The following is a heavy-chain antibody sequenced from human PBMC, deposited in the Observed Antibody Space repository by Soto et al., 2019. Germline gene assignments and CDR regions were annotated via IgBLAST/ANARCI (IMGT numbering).Heavy chain of an antibody. CDR2: ISSSSSYI. V-gene: IGHV3-21*01. CDR3: ASGYDILTGQF. J-gene: IGHJ4*02. D-gene: IGHD3-9*01. CDR1: GFTFSSYS. Sequence: GGSLRLSFAASGFTFSSYSMNWVRQAPGKGLEWVSSISSSSSYIYYADSVKDRFTISRDNAKNSLYLQMNSLRAEDTAVYYCASGYDILTGQFWGQGTLVTSPQ.